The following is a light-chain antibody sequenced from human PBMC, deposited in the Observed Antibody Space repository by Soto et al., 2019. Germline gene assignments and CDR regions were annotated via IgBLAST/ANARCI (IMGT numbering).Light chain of an antibody. Sequence: QSVLTQPPSVSGTPGQRVTISCSGSNSNIGYNSVYWYQQLPGTAPKLLIYRSHERPSGVPDRFSGSKSGTSASLAISGLRSEDEADYSCATWDDNLSGLVFGVGTQLTVL. J-gene: IGLJ3*02. CDR2: RSH. V-gene: IGLV1-47*01. CDR1: NSNIGYNS. CDR3: ATWDDNLSGLV.